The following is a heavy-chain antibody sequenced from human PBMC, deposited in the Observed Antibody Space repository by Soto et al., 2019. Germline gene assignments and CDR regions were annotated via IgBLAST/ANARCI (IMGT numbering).Heavy chain of an antibody. CDR3: ATDGAAGAALGV. Sequence: EVQLVESGGGLVKPGGSLRLSCAASGLTFSTYGMNWVRQSPGKGLVWVSSINSGGEYFDYADSVKGRLTIPRDNAKNSLYLQLDSLRVEDTAVYYGATDGAAGAALGVWGQGTTVTVSS. J-gene: IGHJ6*02. D-gene: IGHD6-13*01. CDR1: GLTFSTYG. V-gene: IGHV3-21*01. CDR2: INSGGEYF.